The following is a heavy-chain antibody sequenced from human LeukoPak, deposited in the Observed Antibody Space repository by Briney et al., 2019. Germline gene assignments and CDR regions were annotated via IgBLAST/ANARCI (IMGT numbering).Heavy chain of an antibody. D-gene: IGHD6-19*01. CDR1: GGSFSGYY. CDR3: ARQGSLGWRIDAFDI. CDR2: IYYSGST. Sequence: PSETLSLTCAVYGGSFSGYYWSWIRQPPGKGLEWIGSIYYSGSTYYSPSLQSRVTISVDRSKNQFSLKLSSVTAADTAVHYCARQGSLGWRIDAFDIWGQGTLVTVSS. V-gene: IGHV4-34*01. J-gene: IGHJ3*02.